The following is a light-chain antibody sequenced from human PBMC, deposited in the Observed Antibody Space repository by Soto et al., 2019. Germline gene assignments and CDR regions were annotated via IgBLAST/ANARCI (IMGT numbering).Light chain of an antibody. CDR2: AAS. J-gene: IGKJ4*01. V-gene: IGKV1-27*01. CDR3: QKYDGAPLT. CDR1: QGIHNN. Sequence: DIQMTQSPSSLSASVGDRVTITCRASQGIHNNLAWYQQKPGEVPKLLIYAASTLQSGVPSRFSGGGSGTDFTLTVNSLQPEDFATYYCQKYDGAPLTFGGGTKVEIE.